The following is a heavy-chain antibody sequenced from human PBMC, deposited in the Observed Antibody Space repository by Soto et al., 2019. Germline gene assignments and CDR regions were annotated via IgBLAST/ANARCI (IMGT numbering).Heavy chain of an antibody. CDR1: GGTFGSYA. CDR2: IIPIPGTA. CDR3: ARSQGSSASLEIYYYYYYGMEV. D-gene: IGHD2-2*01. J-gene: IGHJ6*02. V-gene: IGHV1-69*01. Sequence: QVQLVQSGAEVKKPGSSVKVSCKASGGTFGSYAISWVRQAPGQGREWMGGIIPIPGTANYAQKFQGRVTIAADESTSAAYVQLSSPRSEATAVYYCARSQGSSASLEIYYYYYYGMEVWGQGTTVNVSS.